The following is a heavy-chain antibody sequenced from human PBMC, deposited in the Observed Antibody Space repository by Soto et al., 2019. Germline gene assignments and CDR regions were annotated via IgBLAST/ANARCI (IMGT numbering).Heavy chain of an antibody. J-gene: IGHJ4*02. V-gene: IGHV4-59*01. CDR1: GGSISSYY. Sequence: SETLSLTCTVSGGSISSYYWSWIRQPPGKGLEWIGYIYYSGSTNYNPSLKSRVTISVDTSKNQFSLKLSSVTAADTAVYYCAGSPGWGGTYYDSSGTFDYWGQGTLVTVSS. CDR2: IYYSGST. D-gene: IGHD3-22*01. CDR3: AGSPGWGGTYYDSSGTFDY.